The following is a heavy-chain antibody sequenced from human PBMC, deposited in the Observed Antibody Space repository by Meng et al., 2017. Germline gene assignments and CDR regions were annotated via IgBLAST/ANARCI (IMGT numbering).Heavy chain of an antibody. CDR3: ARARGSSGYYAFDY. V-gene: IGHV1-69*06. CDR1: GGTFTSYA. D-gene: IGHD3-22*01. CDR2: IIPIFGTA. Sequence: LVLSEDEVKRPWSSVKVSCKASGGTFTSYAISWVRQAPGQGLEWMGGIIPIFGTANYAQKFQGRVTITADKSTSTAYMELSSLRSEDTAVYYCARARGSSGYYAFDYWGQGTLVTVSS. J-gene: IGHJ4*02.